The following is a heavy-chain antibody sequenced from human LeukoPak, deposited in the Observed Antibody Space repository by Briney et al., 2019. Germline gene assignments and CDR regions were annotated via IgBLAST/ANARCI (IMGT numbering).Heavy chain of an antibody. V-gene: IGHV3-21*01. CDR2: ISGSGGST. J-gene: IGHJ6*03. D-gene: IGHD5-18*01. CDR1: GFTFSSYA. Sequence: GRSLRLSCAASGFTFSSYAMHWVRQAPGKGLEWVSAISGSGGSTYYADSVKGRFTISRDNAKNSLYLQMNSLRAEDTAVYYCARCGYSYGSYMDVWGKGTTVTISS. CDR3: ARCGYSYGSYMDV.